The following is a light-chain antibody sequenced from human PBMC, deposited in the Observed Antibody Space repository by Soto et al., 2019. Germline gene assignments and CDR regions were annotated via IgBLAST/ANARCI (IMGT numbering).Light chain of an antibody. J-gene: IGLJ3*02. CDR3: QTWGTGIWV. V-gene: IGLV4-69*01. CDR2: LNSDGIH. Sequence: QSVLTQSPSASASLGASVKLTCTLSSGHSSYAIAWHQQQPETGPRYLMKLNSDGIHSKGDGIPDRFSGSSSGAERDLTISSLQSEDESDYYCQTWGTGIWVFGGGTKLTVL. CDR1: SGHSSYA.